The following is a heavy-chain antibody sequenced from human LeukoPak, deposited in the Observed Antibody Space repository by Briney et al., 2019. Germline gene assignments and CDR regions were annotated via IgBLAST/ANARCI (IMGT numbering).Heavy chain of an antibody. J-gene: IGHJ6*03. CDR2: IRYDGSNK. D-gene: IGHD3-3*01. CDR3: ARGANYDFWSGYYTGYYYYMDV. V-gene: IGHV3-30*02. CDR1: GFTFSSYG. Sequence: GGSLRLSCAASGFTFSSYGMHWVRQAPGKGLEWVAFIRYDGSNKYYADSVKGRFTISRDNSKNTLYLQMNSLRAEDTAVYYCARGANYDFWSGYYTGYYYYMDVWGKGTTVTVSS.